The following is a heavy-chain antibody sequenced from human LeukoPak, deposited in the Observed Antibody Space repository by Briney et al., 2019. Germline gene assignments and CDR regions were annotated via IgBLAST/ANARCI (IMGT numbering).Heavy chain of an antibody. Sequence: PGGSLRLSCAASGFTFNYYGMNWVRQAPGRGLEWLAFIRYDGGNKYYADSVKGRFTISRDNSKNTLYLEMNSLRAEDTAVYYCAKRKGASGSHHTQPYFDYWGQGTLVTVSS. CDR2: IRYDGGNK. CDR3: AKRKGASGSHHTQPYFDY. CDR1: GFTFNYYG. V-gene: IGHV3-30*02. J-gene: IGHJ4*02. D-gene: IGHD3-10*01.